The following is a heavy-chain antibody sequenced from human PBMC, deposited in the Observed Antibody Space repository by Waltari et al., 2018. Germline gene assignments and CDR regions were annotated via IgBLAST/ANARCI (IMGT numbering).Heavy chain of an antibody. CDR2: IYYSGST. D-gene: IGHD6-19*01. V-gene: IGHV4-59*01. J-gene: IGHJ4*02. CDR1: GGSIRSEY. Sequence: QVKLQESGSGLVKTSENMYLSCNVSGGSIRSEYWSWIRQPPGKGLEWIGYIYYSGSTNYNPSLKSRVTISVDTSKNQFSLKLSSVTAADTAVYYCARVTFSGLDYWGQGTLVTVSS. CDR3: ARVTFSGLDY.